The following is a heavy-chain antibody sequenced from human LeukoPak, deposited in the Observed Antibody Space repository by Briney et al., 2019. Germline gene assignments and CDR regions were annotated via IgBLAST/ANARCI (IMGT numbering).Heavy chain of an antibody. J-gene: IGHJ4*02. V-gene: IGHV4-39*07. CDR1: GGSISSSSYY. CDR2: IYYSGST. Sequence: SETLSLTCTVSGGSISSSSYYWGWIRQPPGKGLEWIGSIYYSGSTYYNPPLKSRVTISVDTSKNQFSLKLSSVTAADTAVYYCARDWLVGATTFDYWGQGTLVTVSS. CDR3: ARDWLVGATTFDY. D-gene: IGHD1-26*01.